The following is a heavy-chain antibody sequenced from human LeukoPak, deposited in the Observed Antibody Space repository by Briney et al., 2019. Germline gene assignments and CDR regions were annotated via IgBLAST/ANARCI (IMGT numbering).Heavy chain of an antibody. Sequence: PSETLSLTCSVYGGSISGHYWSWIRQPPGKGLEWIAEIYYDGGTKYNPSFESRAFISLDTSKNQFSLRLTSMTAADTAVYYCARGLLYQPPGAFDIWGQGTMVTVSS. J-gene: IGHJ3*02. CDR3: ARGLLYQPPGAFDI. CDR2: IYYDGGT. CDR1: GGSISGHY. D-gene: IGHD3-3*01. V-gene: IGHV4-59*11.